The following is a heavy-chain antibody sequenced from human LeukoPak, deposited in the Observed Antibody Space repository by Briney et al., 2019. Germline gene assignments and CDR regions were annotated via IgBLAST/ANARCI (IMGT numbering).Heavy chain of an antibody. J-gene: IGHJ4*02. V-gene: IGHV3-48*02. Sequence: GGSLRLSCAASGFTFSSYNMNWVRQAPVKGLEWVSDISSSGSTIYFADSVKGRFTISRDNAKNSLYLQMNSLRDEDTAVYYCARLEYYYVSGNYYKLFDYWGQGTLVTVCS. CDR1: GFTFSSYN. D-gene: IGHD3-10*01. CDR3: ARLEYYYVSGNYYKLFDY. CDR2: ISSSGSTI.